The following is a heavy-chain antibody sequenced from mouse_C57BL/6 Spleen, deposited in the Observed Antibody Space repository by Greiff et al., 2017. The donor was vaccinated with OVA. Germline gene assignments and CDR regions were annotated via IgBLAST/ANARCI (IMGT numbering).Heavy chain of an antibody. CDR1: GYSITSGYD. D-gene: IGHD1-1*01. CDR3: ARGMTTGYFDY. CDR2: ISYSGST. J-gene: IGHJ2*01. Sequence: EVMLVESGPGMVKPSQSLSLTCTVTGYSITSGYDWHWIRHFPGNKLEWMGYISYSGSTNYNPSLKSRISITHDTSKNHFFLKLNSVTTEDTATYYCARGMTTGYFDYWGQGTTLTVSS. V-gene: IGHV3-1*01.